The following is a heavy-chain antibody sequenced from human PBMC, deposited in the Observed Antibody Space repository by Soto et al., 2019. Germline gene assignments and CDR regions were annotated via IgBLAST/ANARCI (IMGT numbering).Heavy chain of an antibody. J-gene: IGHJ6*02. CDR3: ARDRYYYDSSGYSNYYYYGMDV. V-gene: IGHV3-7*05. D-gene: IGHD3-22*01. Sequence: PGGSLRLSCAASGFTFSSYWMSWVRQAPGKGLEWVANIKQDGSEKYYVDSVKGRFTISRDNAKNSLYLQMNSLRAEDTAVYYCARDRYYYDSSGYSNYYYYGMDVWGQGTTVTVSS. CDR1: GFTFSSYW. CDR2: IKQDGSEK.